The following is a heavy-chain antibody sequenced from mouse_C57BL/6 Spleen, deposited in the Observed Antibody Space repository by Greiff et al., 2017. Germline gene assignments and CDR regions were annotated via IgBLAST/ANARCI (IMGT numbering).Heavy chain of an antibody. CDR1: GYTFTSYW. CDR3: ANYCDSTCAMDY. V-gene: IGHV1-53*01. D-gene: IGHD1-1*01. CDR2: INPSNGGT. Sequence: QVQLQQPGTELVKPGASVKLSCKASGYTFTSYWMHWVKQRPGQGLEWIGNINPSNGGTNYNEKFKSKATLTVDKSSSTAYMQLSSLTSGDSAVYFCANYCDSTCAMDYWGQGTSVTVSS. J-gene: IGHJ4*01.